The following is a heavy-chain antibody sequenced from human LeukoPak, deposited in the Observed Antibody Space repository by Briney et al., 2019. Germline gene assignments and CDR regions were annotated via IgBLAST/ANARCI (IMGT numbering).Heavy chain of an antibody. Sequence: SETLSLTCTVSGGSISSGSYYWSWIRQPAGKGLEWIGRIYTSGSTNYNPSLKSRVTISVDTSKNQFSLKLSSVTAADTAVYYCARDCSSTSCYMHWFDPWGRGTLVTVSS. CDR1: GGSISSGSYY. V-gene: IGHV4-61*02. CDR3: ARDCSSTSCYMHWFDP. J-gene: IGHJ5*02. CDR2: IYTSGST. D-gene: IGHD2-2*02.